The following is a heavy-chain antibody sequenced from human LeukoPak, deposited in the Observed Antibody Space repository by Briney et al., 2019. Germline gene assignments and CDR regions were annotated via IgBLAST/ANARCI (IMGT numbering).Heavy chain of an antibody. J-gene: IGHJ6*02. CDR1: GFTFSSYS. Sequence: GGSLRLSCAASGFTFSSYSMNWVRQAPGKGLEWVSYIGPSSTVIYYADSLKGRFTISRDNAKNSLFLQMNSLRAEDTAVYYCTRVRSGSSAGNYGMDVWGQGTTVTVSS. V-gene: IGHV3-48*01. CDR3: TRVRSGSSAGNYGMDV. D-gene: IGHD1-26*01. CDR2: IGPSSTVI.